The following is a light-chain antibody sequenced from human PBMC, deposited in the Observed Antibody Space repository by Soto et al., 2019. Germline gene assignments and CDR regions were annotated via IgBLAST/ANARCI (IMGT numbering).Light chain of an antibody. CDR1: QSVSSY. CDR3: QQRSNWPWT. J-gene: IGKJ1*01. V-gene: IGKV3-11*01. Sequence: EIVLTQSPATLSLSPGERATLSCRASQSVSSYLAWYQQKPGQAPRLLIYDASNRATGIPARFSGSGSGTDVTLTISSLEPEEFAVYYCQQRSNWPWTFGQGTKVEIK. CDR2: DAS.